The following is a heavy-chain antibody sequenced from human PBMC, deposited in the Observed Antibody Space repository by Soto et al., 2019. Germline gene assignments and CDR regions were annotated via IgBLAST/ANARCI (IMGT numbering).Heavy chain of an antibody. CDR3: ARDFAQNGDGNYVDY. Sequence: ASVKVSCKASGYIFTSYGITWVRQAPGQGLEWMGWISGYNGNTNYAQKFQGRVTMTTDTSTSTAYMELRSLRPDDTAVYYCARDFAQNGDGNYVDYWGQGTLVTVSS. J-gene: IGHJ4*02. CDR2: ISGYNGNT. CDR1: GYIFTSYG. D-gene: IGHD2-8*01. V-gene: IGHV1-18*04.